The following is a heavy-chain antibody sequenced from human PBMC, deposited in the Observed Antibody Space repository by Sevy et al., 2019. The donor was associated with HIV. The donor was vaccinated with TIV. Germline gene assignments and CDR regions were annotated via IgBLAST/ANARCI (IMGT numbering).Heavy chain of an antibody. D-gene: IGHD6-19*01. CDR2: IKSKTDGGTT. J-gene: IGHJ1*01. CDR1: GFTFSNAW. CDR3: TAGHRSGWPGYFQH. V-gene: IGHV3-15*01. Sequence: GGSLRLTCAASGFTFSNAWMSWVRQAPGKGLEWVGHIKSKTDGGTTDYAAPVKGRFTNSRDDSKNKLYLQMNSSKTEDEAVYYCTAGHRSGWPGYFQHWGQGTLVTVSS.